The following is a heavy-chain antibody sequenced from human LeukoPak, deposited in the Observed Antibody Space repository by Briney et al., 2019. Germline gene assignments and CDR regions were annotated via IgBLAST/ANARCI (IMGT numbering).Heavy chain of an antibody. CDR3: AKWKLTAAGISDAV. V-gene: IGHV4-59*01. D-gene: IGHD6-13*01. CDR2: IYYSGST. Sequence: SETLSLTCTVSGGSISSYYWSWIRQPPGKGLEWIGYIYYSGSTNYNPSLRSRVTIWADTSKNQFSLNLMSATAADAAMYYCAKWKLTAAGISDAVWGQGVPVTVSS. J-gene: IGHJ4*02. CDR1: GGSISSYY.